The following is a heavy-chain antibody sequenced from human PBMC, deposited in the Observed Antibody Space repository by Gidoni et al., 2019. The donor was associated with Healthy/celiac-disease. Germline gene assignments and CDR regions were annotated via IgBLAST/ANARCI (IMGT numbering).Heavy chain of an antibody. CDR3: AKVVAATPYYFDY. J-gene: IGHJ4*02. D-gene: IGHD2-15*01. Sequence: EVQLLESGGGLVQPGGSLRLSCAASGFTFSSYAMRWVRQAPGKGLEWVSAISGSGGSTYYADSVKGRFTISRDNSKNTLYLQMNSLGAEDTAVYSCAKVVAATPYYFDYWGQGTLVTVSS. CDR2: ISGSGGST. CDR1: GFTFSSYA. V-gene: IGHV3-23*01.